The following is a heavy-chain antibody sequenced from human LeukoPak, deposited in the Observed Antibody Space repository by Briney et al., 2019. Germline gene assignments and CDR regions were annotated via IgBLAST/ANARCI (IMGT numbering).Heavy chain of an antibody. CDR1: GFTVSSNY. Sequence: PGGSLRLSCAASGFTVSSNYMSWVRQAPRKGLEWVANIKQDGSEKYYVDSVKGRFTISRDNAKNSLYLQMDSLRAEDTAVYYCARDMDFDYWGQGTLVTVSS. J-gene: IGHJ4*02. V-gene: IGHV3-7*01. D-gene: IGHD3-10*01. CDR3: ARDMDFDY. CDR2: IKQDGSEK.